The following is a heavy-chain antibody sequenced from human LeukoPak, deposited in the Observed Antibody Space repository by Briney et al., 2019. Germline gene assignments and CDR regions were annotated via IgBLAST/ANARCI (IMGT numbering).Heavy chain of an antibody. V-gene: IGHV3-30-3*01. D-gene: IGHD6-19*01. CDR3: ASLYSSTKYYFDY. J-gene: IGHJ4*02. CDR2: ISYDGSNK. CDR1: GFTFSSYA. Sequence: GGSLRLSCAASGFTFSSYAMHWVRQAPGKGLEWVAVISYDGSNKYYADSVKGRFTISRDNSKNTQYLQMNSLRAEDTAVYYCASLYSSTKYYFDYWGQGTLVTVSS.